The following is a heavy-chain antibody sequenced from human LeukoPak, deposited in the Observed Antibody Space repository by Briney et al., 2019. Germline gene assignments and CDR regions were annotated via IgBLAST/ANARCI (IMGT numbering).Heavy chain of an antibody. D-gene: IGHD3-3*01. CDR1: GFTFNNYW. CDR3: ATFRFLGT. V-gene: IGHV3-7*03. CDR2: IKPGGNEK. J-gene: IGHJ3*01. Sequence: GGSLRLSCAASGFTFNNYWMTWVRQGPGKGLEWVANIKPGGNEKYYVDSVKGRFTISRDNVKNSLYLQMNSLRAEDTAIYYCATFRFLGTWGQGTMVTVSP.